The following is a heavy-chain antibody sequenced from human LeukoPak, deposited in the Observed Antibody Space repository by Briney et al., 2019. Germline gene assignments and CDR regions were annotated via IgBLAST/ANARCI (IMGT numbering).Heavy chain of an antibody. CDR3: ARDKQKASFDY. CDR1: GFTFSDHY. J-gene: IGHJ4*02. Sequence: GGSLRLSCAASGFTFSDHYMNWVRQAPGKGLEWVSYISSSSSTIYYADSVKGRFTISRDNAKNSLYLQMNSLRAEDTAVYYCARDKQKASFDYWGQGTLVTVSS. CDR2: ISSSSSTI. V-gene: IGHV3-11*04.